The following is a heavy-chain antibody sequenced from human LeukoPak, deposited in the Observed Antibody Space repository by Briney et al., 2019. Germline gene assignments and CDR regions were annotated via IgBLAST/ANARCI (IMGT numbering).Heavy chain of an antibody. V-gene: IGHV3-48*01. Sequence: GGALRLSCAASRFTFSSFSMNWVRQAPGKGLEWVSYISSSSNTIYYADSVNGRFTISRDNAKNSLYLQMNSLRAEDTAVYYCARGNSYGPGAFDSWGQGTLVTVSS. J-gene: IGHJ4*02. D-gene: IGHD5-18*01. CDR1: RFTFSSFS. CDR3: ARGNSYGPGAFDS. CDR2: ISSSSNTI.